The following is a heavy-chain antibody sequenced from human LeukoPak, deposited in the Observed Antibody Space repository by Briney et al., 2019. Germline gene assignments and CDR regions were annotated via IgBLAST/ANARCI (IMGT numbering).Heavy chain of an antibody. CDR2: IKEDGSQK. Sequence: TGESLRLSCAASGFTFSSYWMSWVRQAPGKGLEWVANIKEDGSQKYYVDSVKGRFTISRDNAKNSLYLQMSSLRAEDTALYYCLRDYQGYWGQGTLVTVSS. V-gene: IGHV3-7*01. CDR1: GFTFSSYW. J-gene: IGHJ4*02. CDR3: LRDYQGY. D-gene: IGHD6-13*01.